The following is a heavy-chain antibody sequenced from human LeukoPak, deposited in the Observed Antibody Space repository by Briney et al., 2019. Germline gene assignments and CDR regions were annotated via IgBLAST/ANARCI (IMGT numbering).Heavy chain of an antibody. CDR1: GFTVSSNY. CDR2: ISGSGGST. D-gene: IGHD3-10*01. CDR3: AKEWSGVVAFDI. Sequence: PGGSLRLSCAASGFTVSSNYMSWVRQAPGKGLEWVSTISGSGGSTYYADSVKGRFTISRDNSKNTLSLQMNSLRAEDTAVYYCAKEWSGVVAFDIWGQGTTVTVSS. V-gene: IGHV3-23*01. J-gene: IGHJ3*02.